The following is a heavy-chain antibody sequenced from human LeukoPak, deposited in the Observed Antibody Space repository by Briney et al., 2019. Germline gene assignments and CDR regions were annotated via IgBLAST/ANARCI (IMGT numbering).Heavy chain of an antibody. D-gene: IGHD6-13*01. Sequence: GGSLRLSCAASGFTASSNHMSWVRQAPGKGLEWVSAIIPSGGSTYYADSVKGRFTISRDNSKNTLYLLMNSLRAEDTAVYYCARTRWSSSWYYFDSWGQGTLVTVSS. CDR3: ARTRWSSSWYYFDS. CDR1: GFTASSNH. V-gene: IGHV3-23*01. J-gene: IGHJ4*02. CDR2: IIPSGGST.